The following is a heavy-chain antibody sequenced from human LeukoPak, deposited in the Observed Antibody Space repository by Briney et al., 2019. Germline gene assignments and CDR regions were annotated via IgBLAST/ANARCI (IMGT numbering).Heavy chain of an antibody. D-gene: IGHD4-17*01. CDR3: ARVYGDCVDY. J-gene: IGHJ4*02. Sequence: SETPSLTCTVSGGSISSYYWSWIRQPPGKGLEWIGYIYYSGSTNYNPSLKSRVTISVDTSKNQFSLKLSSVTAADTAVYYCARVYGDCVDYWGQGTLVTVSS. V-gene: IGHV4-59*01. CDR1: GGSISSYY. CDR2: IYYSGST.